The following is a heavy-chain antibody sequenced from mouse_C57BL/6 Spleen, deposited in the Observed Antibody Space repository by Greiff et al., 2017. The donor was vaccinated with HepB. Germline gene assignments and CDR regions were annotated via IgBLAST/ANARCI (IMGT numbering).Heavy chain of an antibody. CDR3: AIEGEIYDGYYEFAY. V-gene: IGHV1-74*01. J-gene: IGHJ3*01. CDR1: GYTFTSYW. CDR2: IHPSDSDT. D-gene: IGHD2-3*01. Sequence: QVQLQQPGAELVKPGASVKVSCKASGYTFTSYWMHWVKQRPGQGLEWIGRIHPSDSDTNYNQKFKGKATLTVDKSSSTAYMQLSSLTSEDSAVYYWAIEGEIYDGYYEFAYWGQGTLVTVSA.